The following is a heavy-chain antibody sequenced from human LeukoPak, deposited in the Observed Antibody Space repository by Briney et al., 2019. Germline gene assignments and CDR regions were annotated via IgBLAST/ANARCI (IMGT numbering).Heavy chain of an antibody. D-gene: IGHD3-22*01. CDR2: IYTSGST. Sequence: PSETLSLTCTVSGGSISSGSYYWSWIRQPAGKGLEWIGRIYTSGSTNYNPSLKSRVTISVDTSKNQFSLKLSSVTAADTAVYYCARFQHYYDSSGYYDPVFDYWGQGTLVTVSS. J-gene: IGHJ4*02. V-gene: IGHV4-61*02. CDR3: ARFQHYYDSSGYYDPVFDY. CDR1: GGSISSGSYY.